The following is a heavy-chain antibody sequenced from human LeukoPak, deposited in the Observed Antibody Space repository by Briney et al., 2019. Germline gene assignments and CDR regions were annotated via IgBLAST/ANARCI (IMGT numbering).Heavy chain of an antibody. Sequence: PGGSLRLSCVASGFTVDTYWMSWVRQAPGKGLDWVAHIKEDGTRKYYVDSVRGRFTISRDNAKNPLFLQMNSLRVEDTAVFYCVAWGSLVVWGQGTLVTVSS. CDR1: GFTVDTYW. CDR2: IKEDGTRK. J-gene: IGHJ4*02. CDR3: VAWGSLVV. V-gene: IGHV3-7*01. D-gene: IGHD3-16*01.